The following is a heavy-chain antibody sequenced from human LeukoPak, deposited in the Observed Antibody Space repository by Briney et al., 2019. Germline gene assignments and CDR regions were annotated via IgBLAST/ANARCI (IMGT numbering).Heavy chain of an antibody. D-gene: IGHD3-22*01. Sequence: NPSGTLSLTCAVSGGSINSSNRWSWVRQPPGKGLEWIGEVAHKGPTVYSPTLNRKYNPSFKSRVTMSVDPSKNQFSLKLTSVTVADTATYYCVRQGTNSGYYLLDYWGQGHLVIVSS. J-gene: IGHJ4*02. V-gene: IGHV4-4*02. CDR2: VAHKGPTVYSPTLNR. CDR3: VRQGTNSGYYLLDY. CDR1: GGSINSSNR.